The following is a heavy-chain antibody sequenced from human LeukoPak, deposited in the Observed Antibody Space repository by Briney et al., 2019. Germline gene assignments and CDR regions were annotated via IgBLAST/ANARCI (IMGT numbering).Heavy chain of an antibody. CDR3: ASRTYYYPPYYYYGMDV. D-gene: IGHD3-10*01. Sequence: SETLSLTCAVYGGSFSGYYWSWIRQPPGKGLEWIGEINHSGGTNYNPSLKSRVTISVDTSKNQFSLKLSSVTAADTAVYYCASRTYYYPPYYYYGMDVWGQGTTVTVSS. CDR2: INHSGGT. CDR1: GGSFSGYY. J-gene: IGHJ6*02. V-gene: IGHV4-34*01.